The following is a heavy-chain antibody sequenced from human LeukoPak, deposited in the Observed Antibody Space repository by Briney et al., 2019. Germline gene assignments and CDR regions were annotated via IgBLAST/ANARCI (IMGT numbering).Heavy chain of an antibody. Sequence: PSETLSLTCTVSGFSITSGYYWGWIRQSPGKGLEWIGSTSHTGSTYYNPSLKSRVTLSVDTSKNQFSLKLSSVTAADTAVYYCARDLLIAVYNWFDPWGQGTLVTVSS. D-gene: IGHD6-19*01. CDR1: GFSITSGYY. J-gene: IGHJ5*02. CDR2: TSHTGST. CDR3: ARDLLIAVYNWFDP. V-gene: IGHV4-38-2*02.